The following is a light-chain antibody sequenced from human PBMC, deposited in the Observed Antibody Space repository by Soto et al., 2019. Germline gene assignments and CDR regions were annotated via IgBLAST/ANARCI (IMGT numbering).Light chain of an antibody. CDR1: QIVGSN. CDR3: QQYNNWPSWT. Sequence: EIVMKQSPATLSVSPGERATLSCRASQIVGSNLAWYQQKPGQAPRLLIYGASTRATGIPARFSGSGSGTEYTHAISSLQYEYFVSYYCQQYNNWPSWTFGQGTKVEIK. V-gene: IGKV3-15*01. J-gene: IGKJ1*01. CDR2: GAS.